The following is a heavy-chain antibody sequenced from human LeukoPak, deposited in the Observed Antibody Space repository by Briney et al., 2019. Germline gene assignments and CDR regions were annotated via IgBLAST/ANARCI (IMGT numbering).Heavy chain of an antibody. J-gene: IGHJ6*03. Sequence: GASVTVSCKASGYTLTSYGISWVRQAPGQGLEWMGWISAYNGNTNYAQKLQGRVTMTTDTSTSTAYMELRSLRSDDTAVYYCARVPFDYDFWSGYAGYYYYYYMDVWGKGTTVTVSS. CDR2: ISAYNGNT. D-gene: IGHD3-3*01. CDR3: ARVPFDYDFWSGYAGYYYYYYMDV. CDR1: GYTLTSYG. V-gene: IGHV1-18*01.